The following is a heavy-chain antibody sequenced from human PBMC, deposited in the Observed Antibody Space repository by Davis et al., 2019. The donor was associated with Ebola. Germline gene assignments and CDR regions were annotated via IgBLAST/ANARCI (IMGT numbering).Heavy chain of an antibody. CDR2: IYYTVST. Sequence: SETLSLTCAVYGGSFSGYYWTWFRQPPGKGLEWIGYIYYTVSTKYSPSLKSPVNISVDTSKNQFSLKLSSVTATDTSVYYCARHSAPYSYWSAYYGAVRPNSYNYAMDVWGQGIAVTVSS. V-gene: IGHV4-59*08. D-gene: IGHD3-3*01. CDR3: ARHSAPYSYWSAYYGAVRPNSYNYAMDV. J-gene: IGHJ6*02. CDR1: GGSFSGYY.